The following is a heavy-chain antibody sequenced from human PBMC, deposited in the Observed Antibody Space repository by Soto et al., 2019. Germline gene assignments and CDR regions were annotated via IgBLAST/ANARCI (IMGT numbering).Heavy chain of an antibody. V-gene: IGHV3-23*01. J-gene: IGHJ6*03. CDR3: AKALVGYGSGSYYAGRYYYYYYMDV. Sequence: EVQLLESGGGLVQPGGSLRLSCAASGFTFSSYDMSWVRQAPGKGLEWVSAISGSGGSTYYADSVKGRFTISRDNSKNTLYLQMNSLRAEDTAVYYCAKALVGYGSGSYYAGRYYYYYYMDVWGKGTTVTVS. D-gene: IGHD3-10*01. CDR1: GFTFSSYD. CDR2: ISGSGGST.